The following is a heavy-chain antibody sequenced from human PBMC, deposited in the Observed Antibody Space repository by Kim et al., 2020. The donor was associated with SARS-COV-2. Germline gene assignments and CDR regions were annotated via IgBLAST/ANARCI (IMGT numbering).Heavy chain of an antibody. CDR1: GGSISSSSYY. D-gene: IGHD3-3*01. Sequence: SETLSLTCTVSGGSISSSSYYWGWIRQPPGKGLEWIGSIYYSGSTYYNPSLKSRVTISVDTSKNQFSLKLSSVTAADTAVYYCARHVTIFGVVSGGYYFDYWGQGTLVTVSS. CDR3: ARHVTIFGVVSGGYYFDY. J-gene: IGHJ4*02. V-gene: IGHV4-39*01. CDR2: IYYSGST.